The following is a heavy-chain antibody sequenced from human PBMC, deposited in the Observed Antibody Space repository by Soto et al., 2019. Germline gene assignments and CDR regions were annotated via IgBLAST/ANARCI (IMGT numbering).Heavy chain of an antibody. Sequence: SETRSLTWTVSGGSISSSIYYWVWLRQPPGKGLDWIGSIYYSGITYYNPSLKSRVTISVDTSKNQFSLKLSSVTAADTAVYYCARTAAYYYDRSGYLYYFDYWGQGTLVTVS. J-gene: IGHJ4*02. CDR1: GGSISSSIYY. CDR2: IYYSGIT. D-gene: IGHD3-22*01. CDR3: ARTAAYYYDRSGYLYYFDY. V-gene: IGHV4-39*01.